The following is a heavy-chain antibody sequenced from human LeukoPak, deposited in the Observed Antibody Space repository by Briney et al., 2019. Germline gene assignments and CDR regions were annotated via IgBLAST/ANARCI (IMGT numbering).Heavy chain of an antibody. D-gene: IGHD4-17*01. V-gene: IGHV3-21*06. Sequence: GGSLRLSCAASGFTFSTYALNWVRQAPGKGLEWVSSIGRSSNFMYYADSVKGRFTISRDNAKNLLYPQMSSLRAEDTAVYYCARLNYGDYGTFDSWGQGTLVTVSS. CDR2: IGRSSNFM. CDR1: GFTFSTYA. CDR3: ARLNYGDYGTFDS. J-gene: IGHJ4*02.